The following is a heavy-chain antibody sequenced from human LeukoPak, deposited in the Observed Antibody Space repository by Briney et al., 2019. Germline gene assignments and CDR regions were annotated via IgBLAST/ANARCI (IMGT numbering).Heavy chain of an antibody. CDR1: GFTVSSNY. CDR3: SFSMVRGVIGTYYFDY. Sequence: GGSLRLSCAASGFTVSSNYMSWVRQAPGKGLEWVSVIYSGGSTYYADSVKGRFTISRDNAKKSLFLQMSSLRAEDTAVYYCSFSMVRGVIGTYYFDYWGQGTLVTVSS. D-gene: IGHD3-10*01. J-gene: IGHJ4*02. CDR2: IYSGGST. V-gene: IGHV3-53*01.